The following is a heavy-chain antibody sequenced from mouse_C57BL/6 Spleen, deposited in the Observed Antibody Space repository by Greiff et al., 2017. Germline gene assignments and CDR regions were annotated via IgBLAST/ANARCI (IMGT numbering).Heavy chain of an antibody. CDR1: GYSFTDYN. V-gene: IGHV1-39*01. D-gene: IGHD2-5*01. Sequence: EVQLQQSGPELVKPGASVKISCKASGYSFTDYNMNWVKQSNGKSLEWIGVINPNYGTTSYNQKFKGKATLTVDQSSSTAYMQLNSLTSEDSAVYYCASPMEMDYSNYWGYFDVWGTGTTVTVSS. CDR3: ASPMEMDYSNYWGYFDV. J-gene: IGHJ1*03. CDR2: INPNYGTT.